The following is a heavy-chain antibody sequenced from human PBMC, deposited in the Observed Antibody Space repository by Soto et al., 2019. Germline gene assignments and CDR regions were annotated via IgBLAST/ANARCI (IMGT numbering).Heavy chain of an antibody. CDR3: AKAVPIVVVPAESDY. Sequence: QVQLVQSGAEVKKPGASVKVSCKASGYTFTSYGISWVRQAPGQGLEWMGWISAYNGNTNYAQKLQGRVTMTTATSTSTAYMELRSLRSDDTAVYSCAKAVPIVVVPAESDYWGQGTMVTVSS. J-gene: IGHJ4*02. CDR1: GYTFTSYG. CDR2: ISAYNGNT. V-gene: IGHV1-18*01. D-gene: IGHD2-2*01.